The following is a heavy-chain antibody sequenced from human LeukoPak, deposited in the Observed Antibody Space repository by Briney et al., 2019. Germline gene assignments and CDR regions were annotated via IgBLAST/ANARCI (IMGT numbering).Heavy chain of an antibody. V-gene: IGHV3-48*03. D-gene: IGHD6-13*01. Sequence: GGSLRLSCAASGFTFSSYEMNWVRQAPGKGLEWVSYISSSGSTIYYADSVKGRFTISRDNAKNSLYLQMNSPRAEDTAVYYCASTFLAAAGIRFDYWGQGTLVTVS. CDR2: ISSSGSTI. CDR1: GFTFSSYE. CDR3: ASTFLAAAGIRFDY. J-gene: IGHJ4*02.